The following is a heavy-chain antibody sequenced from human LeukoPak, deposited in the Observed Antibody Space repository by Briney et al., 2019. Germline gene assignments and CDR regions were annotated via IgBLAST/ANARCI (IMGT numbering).Heavy chain of an antibody. D-gene: IGHD1-26*01. V-gene: IGHV3-48*04. Sequence: GGSLRLSCAASGFTFSSYAMNWVRQAPGKGLEWVSYISSSGTAIYYADSVKGRFTISRDNAKNSLYLQMNSLRVEDTAVYYCARDQQWELLDYWGQGTLVTVSS. CDR1: GFTFSSYA. CDR3: ARDQQWELLDY. CDR2: ISSSGTAI. J-gene: IGHJ4*02.